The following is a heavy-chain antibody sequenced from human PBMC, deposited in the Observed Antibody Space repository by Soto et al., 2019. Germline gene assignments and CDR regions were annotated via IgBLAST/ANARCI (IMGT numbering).Heavy chain of an antibody. V-gene: IGHV3-74*01. CDR3: AREGCSGGSCYYPDNWFDP. CDR2: INSDGSST. J-gene: IGHJ5*02. CDR1: GFTFSSYW. Sequence: GGSLRLSCAASGFTFSSYWMHWVRQAPGKGLVWVSRINSDGSSTGYADSVKGRFTISRDNAKNTLYLQMNSLRAEDTAVYYCAREGCSGGSCYYPDNWFDPWGQGTLVTVSS. D-gene: IGHD2-15*01.